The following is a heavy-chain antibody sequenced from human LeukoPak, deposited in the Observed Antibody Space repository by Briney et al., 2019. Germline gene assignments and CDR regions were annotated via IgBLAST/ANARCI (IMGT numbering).Heavy chain of an antibody. Sequence: PGRSQRLSCAASGFTCGRFAMNWVRQAPGKGLEWVSAISGSGDNTYYPDSVKGRFTISRDNSKNTLYLQINSLRAEDTAVYACAKGLVAASPFRGMDVWGQGTTVTVSS. V-gene: IGHV3-23*01. CDR3: AKGLVAASPFRGMDV. CDR1: GFTCGRFA. J-gene: IGHJ6*02. D-gene: IGHD5-12*01. CDR2: ISGSGDNT.